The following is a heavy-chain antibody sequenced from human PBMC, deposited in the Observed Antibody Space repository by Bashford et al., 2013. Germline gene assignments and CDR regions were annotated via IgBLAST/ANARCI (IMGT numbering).Heavy chain of an antibody. Sequence: SETLSLTCTVSGDSISSGSYYWTWIRQRPGKGLEYIGSTDYIGTTYHNPSLKSRISMSVDTSKNQLSLKLTSVTAADTAVYYCAREFHATNWFDPWGRGTAGHRLL. J-gene: IGHJ5*01. CDR3: AREFHATNWFDP. CDR1: GDSISSGSYY. CDR2: TDYIGTT. D-gene: IGHD5-12*01. V-gene: IGHV4-31*03.